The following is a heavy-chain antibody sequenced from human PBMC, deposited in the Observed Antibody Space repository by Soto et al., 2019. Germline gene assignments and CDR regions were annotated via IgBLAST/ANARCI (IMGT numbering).Heavy chain of an antibody. J-gene: IGHJ3*02. CDR1: GGTFSSYA. Sequence: GASVKVSCKASGGTFSSYAISWVRQAPGQGLEWMGGIIPIFGTANYAQKFQGRVTITADESTSTAYMELSSLRSEDTAVYYCARAREGSSWRHDAFDIWGQGTMVTVSS. V-gene: IGHV1-69*13. D-gene: IGHD6-13*01. CDR2: IIPIFGTA. CDR3: ARAREGSSWRHDAFDI.